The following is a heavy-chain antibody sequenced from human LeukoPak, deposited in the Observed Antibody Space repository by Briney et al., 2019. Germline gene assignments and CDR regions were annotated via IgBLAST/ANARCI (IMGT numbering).Heavy chain of an antibody. CDR3: AKGGPDYGAGSPEYNWFDP. CDR2: ISYDVSNK. D-gene: IGHD3-10*01. V-gene: IGHV3-30*18. J-gene: IGHJ5*02. CDR1: RFTLSNYG. Sequence: GGSLRLSCAPSRFTLSNYGMHWVRPAPRARLEWAAVISYDVSNKYYADSVKRRLTISRDNAKNSLHLQMNSLRLEDTASYYCAKGGPDYGAGSPEYNWFDPWGQGTLVTVSS.